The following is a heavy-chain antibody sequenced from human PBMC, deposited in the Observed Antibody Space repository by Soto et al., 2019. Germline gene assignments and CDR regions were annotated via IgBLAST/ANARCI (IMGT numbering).Heavy chain of an antibody. CDR1: GDTFSNYA. CDR2: IVPIFSTA. CDR3: ARETSATGTFREAASDI. J-gene: IGHJ3*02. D-gene: IGHD6-13*01. V-gene: IGHV1-69*12. Sequence: QVQLVQSGAEVKKPGSSVKVACKVSGDTFSNYAINWVRQAPGQGLEWMGAIVPIFSTANYAQKSQGRVTITADEFTNTAYMELSGLRSDDTATYYCARETSATGTFREAASDIWGQGTLVTVSS.